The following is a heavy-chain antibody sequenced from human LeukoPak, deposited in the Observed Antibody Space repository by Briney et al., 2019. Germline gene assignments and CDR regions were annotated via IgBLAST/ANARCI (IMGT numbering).Heavy chain of an antibody. CDR2: IWYNGSNK. J-gene: IGHJ4*02. Sequence: VAVIWYNGSNKYYADSVKGRFTISRDNSKNTLYLQMNSLRAEDTAVYYCARTDYGDYTTFDYWGQGTLVTVSS. V-gene: IGHV3-33*01. D-gene: IGHD4-17*01. CDR3: ARTDYGDYTTFDY.